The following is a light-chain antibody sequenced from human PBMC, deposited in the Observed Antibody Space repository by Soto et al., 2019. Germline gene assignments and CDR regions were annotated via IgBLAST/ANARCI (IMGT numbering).Light chain of an antibody. Sequence: QAVVTQEPSLTVSPGGTVTLTCGSSTGAVTSGHYPYWFQQKPGQAPRTLIYDTSNKHSWTPARFSGSLLGGKAALTLSGAQPEDEAEYYCLLSYSDSRPVVGGGTKVTVL. CDR3: LLSYSDSRPV. CDR1: TGAVTSGHY. CDR2: DTS. V-gene: IGLV7-46*01. J-gene: IGLJ2*01.